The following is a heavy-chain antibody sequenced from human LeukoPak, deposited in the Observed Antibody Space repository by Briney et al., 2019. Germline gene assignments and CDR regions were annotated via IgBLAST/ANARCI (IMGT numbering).Heavy chain of an antibody. D-gene: IGHD3-22*01. CDR1: GFTFSSYS. V-gene: IGHV3-21*01. CDR3: ARDHSHYYDSSGYYYGGSFDY. CDR2: ISSSSYI. Sequence: GGSLRLSCAASGFTFSSYSMNWVRQAPGKGLEWVSSISSSSYIYYAGSVKGRFTISRDNAKNSLYLQMNSLRAEDTAVYYCARDHSHYYDSSGYYYGGSFDYWGQGTLVTVSS. J-gene: IGHJ4*02.